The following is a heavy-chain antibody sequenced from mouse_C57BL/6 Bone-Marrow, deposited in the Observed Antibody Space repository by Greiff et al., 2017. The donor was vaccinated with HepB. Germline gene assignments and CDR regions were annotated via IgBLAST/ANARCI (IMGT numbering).Heavy chain of an antibody. CDR3: ARGYYGSSLFAY. CDR1: GFTFSDYG. V-gene: IGHV5-17*01. CDR2: ISSGSSTI. J-gene: IGHJ3*01. Sequence: EVKLVESGGGLVKPGGSLKLSCAASGFTFSDYGMHWVRQAPEKGLEWVAYISSGSSTIYYADTVKGRFTISRDNAKNTLFLQMTSLRSEDTAMYYCARGYYGSSLFAYWGQGTLVTVSA. D-gene: IGHD1-1*01.